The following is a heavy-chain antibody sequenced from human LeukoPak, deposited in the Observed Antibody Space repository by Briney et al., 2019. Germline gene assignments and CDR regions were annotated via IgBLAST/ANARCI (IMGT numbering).Heavy chain of an antibody. D-gene: IGHD3-22*01. CDR2: ISSSSSYI. J-gene: IGHJ4*02. V-gene: IGHV3-21*01. CDR1: GFTFSSYS. Sequence: GGSLRLSCAASGFTFSSYSMNWVRQAPGKGLEWVSSISSSSSYIYYVDSVKGRFTISRDNTKNSLYLQMNSLRAEDTAVYYCARDDSNDYWGQGTLVTVSS. CDR3: ARDDSNDY.